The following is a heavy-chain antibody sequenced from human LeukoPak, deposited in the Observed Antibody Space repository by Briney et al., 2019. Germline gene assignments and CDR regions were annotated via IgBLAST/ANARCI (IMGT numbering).Heavy chain of an antibody. CDR3: ARHQYSYGSSLDY. CDR1: GYSFTNYW. J-gene: IGHJ4*02. CDR2: IDPSDSYT. D-gene: IGHD3-10*01. Sequence: GESLKISCKGSGYSFTNYWISWVRQMPGEGLEWMGRIDPSDSYTNYSPSFEGHVTISADNSITTASLQWSRLKASDTAIYYCARHQYSYGSSLDYWGQGTLVTVSS. V-gene: IGHV5-10-1*01.